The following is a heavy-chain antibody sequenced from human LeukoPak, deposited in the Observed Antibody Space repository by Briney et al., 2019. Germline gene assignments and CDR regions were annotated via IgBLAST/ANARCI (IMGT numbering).Heavy chain of an antibody. D-gene: IGHD3-9*01. J-gene: IGHJ4*02. CDR1: GFTFSSYA. Sequence: GGSLRLSCAASGFTFSSYAMHWVRQAPGKGLEWVAVISYDGSNKYYADSVKGRFTISRDNSKNTPYLQMNSLRAEDTAVYYCARDHPYYDILTGYYGESHYFDYWGQGTLVTVSS. CDR2: ISYDGSNK. CDR3: ARDHPYYDILTGYYGESHYFDY. V-gene: IGHV3-30*01.